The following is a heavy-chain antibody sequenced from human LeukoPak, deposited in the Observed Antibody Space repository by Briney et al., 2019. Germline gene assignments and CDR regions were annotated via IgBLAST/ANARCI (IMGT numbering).Heavy chain of an antibody. J-gene: IGHJ4*02. CDR1: AFTLSSDW. CDR3: AIDKSWNFPL. Sequence: GGSLRLSCAASAFTLSSDWMTWVRQAPGKGLEWVATIKPDGSEKYYVDSLKGRFTISSDNARNSLYLQMNSLRVEDTAVYYCAIDKSWNFPLWGQGTLVTVSS. V-gene: IGHV3-7*01. CDR2: IKPDGSEK. D-gene: IGHD1-7*01.